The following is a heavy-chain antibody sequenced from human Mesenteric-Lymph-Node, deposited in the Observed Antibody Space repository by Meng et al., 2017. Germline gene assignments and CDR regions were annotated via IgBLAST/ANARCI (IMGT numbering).Heavy chain of an antibody. J-gene: IGHJ4*02. CDR2: IYPSGVT. D-gene: IGHD1-26*01. CDR1: GGSFSGYY. CDR3: AGEVGARAGSEY. Sequence: SETLSPTCAVYGGSFSGYYWGWIRQPPGKGLEWIGSIYPSGVTYYNPSLKGRVTISVDTSKNQFSLRLNSVTAADTAVYYFAGEVGARAGSEYWGQGTLVTVSS. V-gene: IGHV4-34*01.